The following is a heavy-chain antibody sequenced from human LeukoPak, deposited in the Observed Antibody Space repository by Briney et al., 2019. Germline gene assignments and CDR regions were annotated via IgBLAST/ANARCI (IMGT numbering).Heavy chain of an antibody. J-gene: IGHJ5*02. D-gene: IGHD4-23*01. CDR1: GYSFTNYA. CDR2: SNAGSGYT. CDR3: ARGAGGLRWTLYNWFDP. V-gene: IGHV1-3*02. Sequence: ASVKVSCKASGYSFTNYAMHWIRQAPGQGLEWMGWSNAGSGYTKYSQQSQDRVTSIRDTSASTAYMGLSSLRSEDTAVYYCARGAGGLRWTLYNWFDPWGQGTLVTVSS.